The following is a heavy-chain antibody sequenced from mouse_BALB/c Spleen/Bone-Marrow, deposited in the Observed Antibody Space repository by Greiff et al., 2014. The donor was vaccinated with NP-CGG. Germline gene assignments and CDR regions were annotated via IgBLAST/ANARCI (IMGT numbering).Heavy chain of an antibody. CDR2: IWGGGST. CDR3: ARRELHAMDY. V-gene: IGHV2-6-4*01. CDR1: GFSLSRYS. Sequence: QVHVKQSGPGLVAPSQSLSITCTVSGFSLSRYSVHWIRQPPGKGLEWLGMIWGGGSTDYNSALRSRLSIINDNSKSQVFLKMSSLQTDDTAMYYCARRELHAMDYWGQGTSVTASS. J-gene: IGHJ4*01.